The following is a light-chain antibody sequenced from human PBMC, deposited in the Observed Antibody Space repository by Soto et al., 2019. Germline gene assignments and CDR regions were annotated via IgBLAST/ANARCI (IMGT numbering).Light chain of an antibody. CDR2: AAS. V-gene: IGKV1-39*01. CDR1: QSINSF. Sequence: DIPMTQSPSSLSASVGDRVTITCRARQSINSFLNWYQQKPGKAPKLLIYAASSLESGVPSRFSGSGSGTDFTLTISSLQPEDFATYYCQQSYSTPPWTFGQGTKVEIK. J-gene: IGKJ1*01. CDR3: QQSYSTPPWT.